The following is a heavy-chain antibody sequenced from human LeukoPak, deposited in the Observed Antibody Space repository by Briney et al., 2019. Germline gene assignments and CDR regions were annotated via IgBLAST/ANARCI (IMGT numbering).Heavy chain of an antibody. Sequence: PGRSLRLSCAASGFTFSSYGMHWVRQAPGKGLEWVAVISYDGSNKYYADSVKGRFTISRDNSKNTLYLQMNSLRAEDTAVYYCAKDYREVTAIGVFEYWGQGTLVTVSS. CDR1: GFTFSSYG. D-gene: IGHD2-21*02. CDR3: AKDYREVTAIGVFEY. J-gene: IGHJ4*02. V-gene: IGHV3-30*18. CDR2: ISYDGSNK.